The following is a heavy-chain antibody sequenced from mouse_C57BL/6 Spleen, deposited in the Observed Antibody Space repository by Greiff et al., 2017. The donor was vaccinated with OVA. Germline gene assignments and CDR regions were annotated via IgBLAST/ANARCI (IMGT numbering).Heavy chain of an antibody. D-gene: IGHD1-1*01. V-gene: IGHV1-81*01. CDR2: IYPRSGNT. Sequence: QVQLKESGAELARPGASVKLSCKASGYTFTSYGISWVKQRTGQGLEWIGEIYPRSGNTYYNEKFKGKATLTADKSSSTAYMELRSLTSEDSAVYFCARWDLDYYGSSYFDYWGQGTTLTVSS. J-gene: IGHJ2*01. CDR3: ARWDLDYYGSSYFDY. CDR1: GYTFTSYG.